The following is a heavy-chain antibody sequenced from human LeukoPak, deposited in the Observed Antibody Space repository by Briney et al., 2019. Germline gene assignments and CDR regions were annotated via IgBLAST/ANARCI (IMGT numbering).Heavy chain of an antibody. D-gene: IGHD1-1*01. Sequence: PGGSLRLSCAASGFTFSSYWMNWVRQAPGKGLVWVSRIAIDGSSTTYADFVKGRFSISRDNAKNTLYLQMNSLRVEDTAVYYCARGRPHGNDYWGQGTLFNVSS. CDR2: IAIDGSST. CDR3: ARGRPHGNDY. CDR1: GFTFSSYW. V-gene: IGHV3-74*01. J-gene: IGHJ4*02.